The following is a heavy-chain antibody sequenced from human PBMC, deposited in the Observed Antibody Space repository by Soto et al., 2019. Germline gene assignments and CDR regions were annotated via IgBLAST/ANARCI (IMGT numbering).Heavy chain of an antibody. Sequence: GASVKVSCKASGGTFSSYTISWVRQAPGQGLEWMGRIIAVNGISKYSQKFQGRVTITRDKSASTAYMELSSLRSEDTAVYYCARGGSLYWYFDLWGRGTLVTVSS. V-gene: IGHV1-69*02. CDR1: GGTFSSYT. J-gene: IGHJ2*01. D-gene: IGHD1-26*01. CDR2: IIAVNGIS. CDR3: ARGGSLYWYFDL.